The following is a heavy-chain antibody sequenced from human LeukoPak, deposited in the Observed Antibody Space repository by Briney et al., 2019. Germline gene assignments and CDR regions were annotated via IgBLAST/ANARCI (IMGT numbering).Heavy chain of an antibody. V-gene: IGHV4-59*11. CDR2: LFDSVNT. D-gene: IGHD5-18*01. Sequence: SETLSLTCTVSGGSISSHYWSWISQPPGKGLEGIAYLFDSVNTKDNPSLQSRPTLSADTSKNQFSLRLSSVTAADTAVYYCATIKRGSIFGYFDFWGQGIKVTVSS. CDR3: ATIKRGSIFGYFDF. J-gene: IGHJ4*02. CDR1: GGSISSHY.